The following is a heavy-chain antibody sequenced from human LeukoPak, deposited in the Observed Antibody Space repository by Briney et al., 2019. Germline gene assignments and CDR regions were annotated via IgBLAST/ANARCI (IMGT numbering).Heavy chain of an antibody. CDR1: GFTFSSYW. J-gene: IGHJ4*02. V-gene: IGHV3-74*01. Sequence: GGSLRLSCAGSGFTFSSYWMHWVRQAPGKGLVWVSRIHSDGSSTSYADSVKGGLTISRDNAKNTLYLQMNSLRVEDTAVYYCARDTIPYCSGGSCSRWHYWGQGTLVTVSS. CDR3: ARDTIPYCSGGSCSRWHY. D-gene: IGHD2-15*01. CDR2: IHSDGSST.